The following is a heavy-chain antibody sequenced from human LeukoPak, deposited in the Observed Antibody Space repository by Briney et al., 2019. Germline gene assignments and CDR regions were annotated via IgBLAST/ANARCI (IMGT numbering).Heavy chain of an antibody. Sequence: GGSLRLSCAASGFTFSSYAMSWVRQAPGKGLDWVSAIRGGGGSTYYADSVKGRFTISRDNSKNTLYLQMNSLRAEDTAVYYCAKGSPYGYGTHCFDHWGQGTLVTGSS. V-gene: IGHV3-23*01. CDR1: GFTFSSYA. D-gene: IGHD5-18*01. CDR2: IRGGGGST. CDR3: AKGSPYGYGTHCFDH. J-gene: IGHJ4*02.